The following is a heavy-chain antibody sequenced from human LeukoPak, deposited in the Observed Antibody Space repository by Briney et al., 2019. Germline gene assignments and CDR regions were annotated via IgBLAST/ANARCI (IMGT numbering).Heavy chain of an antibody. D-gene: IGHD5-18*01. CDR3: ARVYSYGYGYYLDY. CDR2: IKQDGSEK. Sequence: GGSLRLSCAASGFTFSSYWMSWVRQAPGKGLEWVANIKQDGSEKYYVDSVKGRFTISRDNAKNSLYLQMNSLRAEDTAVYYCARVYSYGYGYYLDYWGQGTLVTVSS. J-gene: IGHJ4*02. CDR1: GFTFSSYW. V-gene: IGHV3-7*01.